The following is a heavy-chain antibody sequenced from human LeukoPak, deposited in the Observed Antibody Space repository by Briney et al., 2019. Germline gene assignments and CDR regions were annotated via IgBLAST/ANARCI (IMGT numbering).Heavy chain of an antibody. CDR2: MHQRGRT. J-gene: IGHJ3*02. V-gene: IGHV4-4*02. Sequence: SETLFLTCAVSGGSISGSNWWSGVRQPPGKGLEGIGEMHQRGRTNYNRTLKGRVTISVDKSKNQFSLKLSSVTAADTAVYYCARTVGYCSSISCSVPRSVSADIWGQGTMVTVSS. CDR3: ARTVGYCSSISCSVPRSVSADI. CDR1: GGSISGSNW. D-gene: IGHD2-2*01.